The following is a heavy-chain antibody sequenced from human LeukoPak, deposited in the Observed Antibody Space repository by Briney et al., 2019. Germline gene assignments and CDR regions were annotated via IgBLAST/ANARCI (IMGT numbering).Heavy chain of an antibody. CDR1: GFTFSSYE. CDR3: ARDRSSSWYYFDY. Sequence: GGSLRLSCAASGFTFSSYEMNWVRQAPGKGLEWVSYISSSGSTIYYADSVKGRFTISRDNAKNSLYLQTNSLRAEDTAVYYCARDRSSSWYYFDYWGQGTLVTVSS. D-gene: IGHD6-13*01. V-gene: IGHV3-48*03. CDR2: ISSSGSTI. J-gene: IGHJ4*02.